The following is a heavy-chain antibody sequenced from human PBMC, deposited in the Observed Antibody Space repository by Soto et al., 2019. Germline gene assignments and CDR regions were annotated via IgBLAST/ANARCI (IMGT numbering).Heavy chain of an antibody. CDR2: INHSGST. V-gene: IGHV4-34*01. J-gene: IGHJ3*02. D-gene: IGHD3-9*01. CDR1: GGSFSGYY. CDR3: ARVRMGSDYDILTGPDAFDI. Sequence: TLSLTCAVYGGSFSGYYWSWIRQPPGKGLEWIGEINHSGSTNYNPSLKSRVTISVDTSKNQFSLKLSSVTAADTAVYYCARVRMGSDYDILTGPDAFDIWGQGTMVT.